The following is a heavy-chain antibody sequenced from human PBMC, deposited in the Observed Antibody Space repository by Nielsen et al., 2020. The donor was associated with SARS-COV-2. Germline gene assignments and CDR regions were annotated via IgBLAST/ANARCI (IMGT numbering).Heavy chain of an antibody. J-gene: IGHJ6*02. V-gene: IGHV3-21*01. CDR3: GMTTDFYYYGMDV. CDR1: GFSFSRYS. Sequence: GGSLRLSCAASGFSFSRYSMFWVRQAPGKGLEWVSSITSSSSNIHYADPMKGRFTISRDDVKNSLFLQMNSLRAEDTAVYYCGMTTDFYYYGMDVWGQGTAVTVSS. CDR2: ITSSSSNI. D-gene: IGHD1-1*01.